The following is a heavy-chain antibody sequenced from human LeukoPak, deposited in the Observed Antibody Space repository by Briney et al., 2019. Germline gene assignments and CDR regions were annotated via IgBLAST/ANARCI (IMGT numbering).Heavy chain of an antibody. D-gene: IGHD5-18*01. CDR2: INHSGST. J-gene: IGHJ4*02. Sequence: PSETLSLTCAAYGGSFSGYYWSWLRQPPGKGLEWIGEINHSGSTNYNPSLKSRVTISVDTSKNQFSLKLSSVTAADTAVYYCARAGYSYGYNYWGQGTLVTVSS. CDR3: ARAGYSYGYNY. CDR1: GGSFSGYY. V-gene: IGHV4-34*01.